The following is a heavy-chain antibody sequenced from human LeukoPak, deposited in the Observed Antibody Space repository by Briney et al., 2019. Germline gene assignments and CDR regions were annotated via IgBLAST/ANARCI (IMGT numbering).Heavy chain of an antibody. CDR1: GFTFSSYA. D-gene: IGHD2-2*01. J-gene: IGHJ4*02. CDR2: ISGSGGST. V-gene: IGHV3-23*01. Sequence: GGSLRPSCAASGFTFSSYAMSWVRQAPGKGLEWVSAISGSGGSTYYADSVKGRFTISRDNAKNSLYLQMNSLRAEDTAVYYCARGYCSSTSCPPGYWGQGTLVTVSS. CDR3: ARGYCSSTSCPPGY.